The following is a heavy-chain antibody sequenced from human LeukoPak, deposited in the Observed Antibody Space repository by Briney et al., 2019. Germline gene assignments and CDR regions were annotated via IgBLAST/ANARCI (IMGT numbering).Heavy chain of an antibody. CDR3: ASRTVAVAATYYYYYGMDV. J-gene: IGHJ6*04. V-gene: IGHV1-69*13. CDR2: IIPIFGTA. D-gene: IGHD2-15*01. CDR1: GGTFSSYA. Sequence: SVKVSCKASGGTFSSYAISWVRQAPGQGLEWMGGIIPIFGTANYAQKFQGRVTITADESTSIAYMELSSLRSEDTAVYYCASRTVAVAATYYYYYGMDVWGKGTTVTVSS.